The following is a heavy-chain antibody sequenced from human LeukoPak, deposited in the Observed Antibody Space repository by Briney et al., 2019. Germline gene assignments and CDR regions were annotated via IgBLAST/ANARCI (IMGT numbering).Heavy chain of an antibody. Sequence: PSETLSLTCTVSGGSISSSSYYWGWIRQPPWKGLEWIGSIYYSGSTYYNPSLKSRVTISVDTSKSQFSLKLSSVTAADTAVYYCATGGYCSGGSCRLDYWGQGTLVTVSS. J-gene: IGHJ4*02. V-gene: IGHV4-39*01. D-gene: IGHD2-15*01. CDR3: ATGGYCSGGSCRLDY. CDR2: IYYSGST. CDR1: GGSISSSSYY.